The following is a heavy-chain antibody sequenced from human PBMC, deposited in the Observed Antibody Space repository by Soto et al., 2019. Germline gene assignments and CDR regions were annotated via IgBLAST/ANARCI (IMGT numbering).Heavy chain of an antibody. V-gene: IGHV4-4*02. CDR2: IYHSGST. Sequence: SDSLSLTFDTSGCPISTSNWWRWGRQPPGQGLERIGEIYHSGSTNYNPSLKSRVTISVDKSKNQFSLKLSSVTAADTAVYYCARDRQDIVLVPAADYYYYYFGLDVCGQGSVVS. CDR3: ARDRQDIVLVPAADYYYYYFGLDV. D-gene: IGHD2-2*01. J-gene: IGHJ6*01. CDR1: GCPISTSNW.